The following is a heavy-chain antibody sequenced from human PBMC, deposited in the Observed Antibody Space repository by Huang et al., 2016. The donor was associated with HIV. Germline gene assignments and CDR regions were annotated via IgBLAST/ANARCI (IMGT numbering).Heavy chain of an antibody. Sequence: QERLVESGGGVVQPGRSLRLPCAASGFTFSSYAMHWVRQAPGKGLEWVAVISYDGSNQHYVDSVKGRVTISRENSKKRLYLQMNSLRMGDTAVYYCARGSAGVLWFGEMWGQGTLVTVSS. CDR1: GFTFSSYA. D-gene: IGHD3-10*01. J-gene: IGHJ4*02. V-gene: IGHV3-30*04. CDR3: ARGSAGVLWFGEM. CDR2: ISYDGSNQ.